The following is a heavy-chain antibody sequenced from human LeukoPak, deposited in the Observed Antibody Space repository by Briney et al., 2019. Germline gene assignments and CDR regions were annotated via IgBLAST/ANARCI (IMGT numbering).Heavy chain of an antibody. CDR3: ARVRYNWNRDFDY. D-gene: IGHD1-20*01. J-gene: IGHJ4*02. V-gene: IGHV4-39*07. CDR1: GGSISSSSYY. CDR2: IYYSGST. Sequence: SETLSLTCTVSGGSISSSSYYWGWIRQPPGKGLEWIGNIYYSGSTYYNPSLKSRVTMSVDTSKNQFSLKLSSVTAADTAVYYCARVRYNWNRDFDYWGQGTLVTVSS.